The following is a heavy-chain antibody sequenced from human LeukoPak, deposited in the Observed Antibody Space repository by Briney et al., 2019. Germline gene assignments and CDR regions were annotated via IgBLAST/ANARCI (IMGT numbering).Heavy chain of an antibody. J-gene: IGHJ6*02. V-gene: IGHV3-43*02. D-gene: IGHD6-13*01. CDR2: ISGDGGST. Sequence: GGSLRLSCAASGFTFDDYAMHWVHQAPGKGLEWVSLISGDGGSTYYADSVKGRFTISRDNSKNSLYLQMNSLRTEDTALYYCAKRDSSNWYGALDVWGQGTTVTVSS. CDR3: AKRDSSNWYGALDV. CDR1: GFTFDDYA.